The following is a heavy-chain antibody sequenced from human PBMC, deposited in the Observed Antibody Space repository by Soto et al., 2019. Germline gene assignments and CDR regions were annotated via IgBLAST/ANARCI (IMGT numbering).Heavy chain of an antibody. CDR1: GFTFSSYA. V-gene: IGHV3-64*01. CDR3: ARGEFHVDY. Sequence: GGSLRLSCASSGFTFSSYAMHWVRQAPGKGLEYVSAISSNGGSTYYANSVKGRFTISRDNSKNTLYLQMGSLRAEDMAVYYCARGEFHVDYWGQGTLVTVSS. D-gene: IGHD3-10*01. CDR2: ISSNGGST. J-gene: IGHJ4*02.